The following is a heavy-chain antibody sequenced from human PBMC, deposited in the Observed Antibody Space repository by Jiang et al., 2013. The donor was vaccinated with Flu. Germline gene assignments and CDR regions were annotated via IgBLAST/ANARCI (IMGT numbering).Heavy chain of an antibody. V-gene: IGHV1-2*02. J-gene: IGHJ4*02. CDR2: INPNSGGT. CDR1: GYTFTGYY. Sequence: SGAEVKKPGASVKVSCKASGYTFTGYYMHWVRQAPGQGLEWMGWINPNSGGTNYAQKFQGRVTMTRDTSISTAYMELSRLRSDDTAVYYCAREGAFGSGSYPTHPLDYWGQETLVTVSS. CDR3: AREGAFGSGSYPTHPLDY. D-gene: IGHD3-10*01.